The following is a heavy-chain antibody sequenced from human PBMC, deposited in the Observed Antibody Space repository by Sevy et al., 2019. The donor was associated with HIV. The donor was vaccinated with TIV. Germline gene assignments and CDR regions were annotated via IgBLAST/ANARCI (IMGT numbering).Heavy chain of an antibody. V-gene: IGHV3-30*18. CDR1: GFTFSSYG. D-gene: IGHD6-6*01. CDR3: AKAPPARIAARPKWSDL. Sequence: GGSLRLSCAASGFTFSSYGMHWVRQAPGKGLEWVAVISYDGSNKYYADSVKGRFTISRDNSKNTLYLQMNSLRAEDTAVYYCAKAPPARIAARPKWSDLWGRGTLVTVSS. CDR2: ISYDGSNK. J-gene: IGHJ2*01.